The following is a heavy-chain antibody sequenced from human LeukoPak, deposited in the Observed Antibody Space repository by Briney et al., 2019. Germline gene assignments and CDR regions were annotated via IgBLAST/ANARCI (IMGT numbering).Heavy chain of an antibody. CDR3: ARDCSSTSCQYYYYYGMDV. CDR1: GGSFSGYY. J-gene: IGHJ6*02. CDR2: INHSGST. V-gene: IGHV4-34*01. Sequence: SETLSPTCAVYGGSFSGYYWSWIRQPPGKGLEWIGEINHSGSTNYNPSLKSRVTISVDTSKNQFSLKLSSVTAADTAVYYCARDCSSTSCQYYYYYGMDVWGQGTTVTVSS. D-gene: IGHD2-2*01.